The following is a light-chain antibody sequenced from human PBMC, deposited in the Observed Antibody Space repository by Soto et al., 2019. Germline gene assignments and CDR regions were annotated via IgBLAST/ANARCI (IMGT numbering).Light chain of an antibody. V-gene: IGKV3-20*01. CDR1: QSVSSSY. CDR3: QQYGSSFT. CDR2: GAS. Sequence: EIVLTQSPGTLSLSPGERATLSCRASQSVSSSYLAWYQQKPGQAPRLLIYGASRRATGIPDRFSGSGSGTDFTLTISRLESEDFAVYYCQQYGSSFTFGPGTKVDIK. J-gene: IGKJ3*01.